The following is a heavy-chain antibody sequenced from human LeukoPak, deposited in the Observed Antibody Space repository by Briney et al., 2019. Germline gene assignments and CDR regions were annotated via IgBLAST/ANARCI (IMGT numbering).Heavy chain of an antibody. Sequence: PGGSLRLSCAASGFTFSSYSMNWVRQAPGKGLEWVSSISGSGSYIYSADSVKGRITISRDNARKSLYLQMNSLRAEDTAVYYCARVGATVTGSDAFDVWGQGTMVTVSS. CDR1: GFTFSSYS. D-gene: IGHD4-17*01. J-gene: IGHJ3*01. CDR3: ARVGATVTGSDAFDV. V-gene: IGHV3-21*01. CDR2: ISGSGSYI.